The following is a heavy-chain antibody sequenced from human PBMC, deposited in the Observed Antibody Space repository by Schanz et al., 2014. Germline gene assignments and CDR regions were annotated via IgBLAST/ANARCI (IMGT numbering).Heavy chain of an antibody. Sequence: QLQLVQSGAEVKKPGSSVKVSCKASGGTFSTYPINWLRQAPGQGLEWMGRIIPIHGIANYAQKFQGRVTNTADKSTSTAYMDLSSLRPEDTAVYYCARSNYYDNSDYYNSFDYWGQGTLVTVSS. V-gene: IGHV1-69*02. J-gene: IGHJ4*02. CDR2: IIPIHGIA. D-gene: IGHD3-22*01. CDR1: GGTFSTYP. CDR3: ARSNYYDNSDYYNSFDY.